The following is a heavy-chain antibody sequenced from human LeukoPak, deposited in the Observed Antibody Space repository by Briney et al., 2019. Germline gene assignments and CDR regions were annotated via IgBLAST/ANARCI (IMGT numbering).Heavy chain of an antibody. J-gene: IGHJ4*02. CDR2: INGSGGYT. CDR1: GFTFSNYG. D-gene: IGHD1-26*01. Sequence: GGSLRLSCAASGFTFSNYGMSWVRQAPGKGLEWVSSINGSGGYTYYADSVKGRFTISRDNSKNTLYLQMNSLRADDTAVYYCTKVPGGSYPLDWGQGTLVTVSS. CDR3: TKVPGGSYPLD. V-gene: IGHV3-23*01.